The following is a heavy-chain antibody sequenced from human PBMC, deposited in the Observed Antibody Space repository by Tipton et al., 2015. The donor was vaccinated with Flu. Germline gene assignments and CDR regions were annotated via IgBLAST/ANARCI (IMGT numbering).Heavy chain of an antibody. D-gene: IGHD4-17*01. V-gene: IGHV4-38-2*02. J-gene: IGHJ3*02. CDR3: ARGDYGDYDHEADAFDI. CDR2: IHHTGNR. CDR1: GDSIRSDYY. Sequence: TLSLTCSVSGDSIRSDYYWGWIRQPPRKGLEWIGNIHHTGNRYYNPSLKSRVTISVDKSKNQFSLRLSSVTAADTAMYYCARGDYGDYDHEADAFDIWGRGTLVTVSA.